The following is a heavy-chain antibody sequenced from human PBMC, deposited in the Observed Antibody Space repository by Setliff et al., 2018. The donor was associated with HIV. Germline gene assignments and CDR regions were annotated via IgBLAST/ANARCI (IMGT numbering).Heavy chain of an antibody. D-gene: IGHD2-8*01. CDR1: GGSISTNYY. V-gene: IGHV4-39*01. J-gene: IGHJ4*02. CDR2: AYYSGSS. CDR3: ARHGPLGYCSNGVCYRYYFDY. Sequence: SETLSLTCTVSGGSISTNYYWGWIRQPPGKGLEWIGSAYYSGSSYYSPSLRSRVTISVDTSKNQFSLRLSSVTAADTAVYYCARHGPLGYCSNGVCYRYYFDYWGQRTLVTVSS.